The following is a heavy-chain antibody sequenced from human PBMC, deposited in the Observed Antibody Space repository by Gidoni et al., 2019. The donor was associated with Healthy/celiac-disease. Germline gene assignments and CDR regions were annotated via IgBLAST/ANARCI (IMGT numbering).Heavy chain of an antibody. CDR1: GFSLSTSGVG. CDR2: IYWNDDK. V-gene: IGHV2-5*01. J-gene: IGHJ4*02. Sequence: QITLKESGPTLVKPTQTLTLTCTFSGFSLSTSGVGVGWIRQPPGKALEWLALIYWNDDKRYSPSLKSRLTITKDTSKNQVVLTMTNMDPVDTATYYCAHCPPSGYLFDYWGQGTLVTVSS. D-gene: IGHD3-22*01. CDR3: AHCPPSGYLFDY.